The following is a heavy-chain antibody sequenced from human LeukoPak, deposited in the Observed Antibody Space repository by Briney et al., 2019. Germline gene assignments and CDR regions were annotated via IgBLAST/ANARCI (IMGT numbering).Heavy chain of an antibody. V-gene: IGHV3-20*04. J-gene: IGHJ4*02. CDR3: AKAPGDYGTSRYYFDY. CDR2: IKWNGGST. D-gene: IGHD4-17*01. Sequence: GGSLRLSCAASGFTFDDYGMSWVRQAPGKGLEWVSGIKWNGGSTGYADSVKGRFTISRDNAENSLYLQMNSLRAEDTALYYCAKAPGDYGTSRYYFDYWGQGTLVTVSS. CDR1: GFTFDDYG.